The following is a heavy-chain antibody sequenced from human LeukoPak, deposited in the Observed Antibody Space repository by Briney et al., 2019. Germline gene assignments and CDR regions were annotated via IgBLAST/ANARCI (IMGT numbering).Heavy chain of an antibody. V-gene: IGHV4-34*01. CDR2: INHSGST. CDR1: GGSFSGYY. J-gene: IGHJ4*02. CDR3: ARVRIGRTPNFDY. D-gene: IGHD2-15*01. Sequence: SETLSLTCAVYGGSFSGYYWSWIRQPPGKGLEWIGEINHSGSTNYNPSLKSRVTISVDTSKNQFSLKLSSVTAADTAVYYCARVRIGRTPNFDYWGQGTLVTVSS.